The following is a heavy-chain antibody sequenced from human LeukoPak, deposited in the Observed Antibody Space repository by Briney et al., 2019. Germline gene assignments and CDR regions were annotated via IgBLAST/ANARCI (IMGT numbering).Heavy chain of an antibody. Sequence: GESLQISCQGSGYSFTNYWIGWVRQMPGKGLEWMGIIYPGDSDTRYSPSFQGQVTISVDKSISTAYLQWSSLKASDTAMYYCARQPRGSGNKYSLDYWGQGTLVTVSS. CDR3: ARQPRGSGNKYSLDY. V-gene: IGHV5-51*01. CDR1: GYSFTNYW. CDR2: IYPGDSDT. D-gene: IGHD1/OR15-1a*01. J-gene: IGHJ4*02.